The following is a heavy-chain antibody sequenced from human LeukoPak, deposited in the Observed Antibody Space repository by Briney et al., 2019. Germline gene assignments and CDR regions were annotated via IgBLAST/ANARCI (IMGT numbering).Heavy chain of an antibody. V-gene: IGHV1-69*13. CDR1: GGTFSSYA. CDR2: IIPIFGTA. CDR3: ARDPSINYDSSGYYP. Sequence: SVKVSCKASGGTFSSYAISWVRQAPGQGLEWMGGIIPIFGTANYAQKFQGRVTITADESTSTAYMELSSLRSEDTAVYYCARDPSINYDSSGYYPWGQGTLVTVSS. J-gene: IGHJ5*02. D-gene: IGHD3-22*01.